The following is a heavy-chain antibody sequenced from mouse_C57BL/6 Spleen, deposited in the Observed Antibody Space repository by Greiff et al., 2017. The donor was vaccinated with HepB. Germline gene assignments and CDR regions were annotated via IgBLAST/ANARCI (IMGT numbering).Heavy chain of an antibody. V-gene: IGHV8-12*01. CDR3: ARCTDVSSARLFAY. J-gene: IGHJ3*01. D-gene: IGHD1-1*01. CDR2: IYWDDDK. Sequence: QVTLKESGPGILQSSQTLSLTCSFSGFSLSTSGMGVSWIRQPSGKGLEWLAHIYWDDDKRYNPSMKSRLTISKDTCRNQVVLKITSVDTADAATSCGARCTDVSSARLFAYWGQVSRVTVSA. CDR1: GFSLSTSGMG.